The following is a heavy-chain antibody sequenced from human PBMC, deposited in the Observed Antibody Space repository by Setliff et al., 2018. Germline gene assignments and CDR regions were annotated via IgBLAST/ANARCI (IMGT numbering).Heavy chain of an antibody. D-gene: IGHD1-26*01. CDR1: GYTFTNYG. CDR2: ISADNGNT. V-gene: IGHV1-18*01. J-gene: IGHJ6*01. Sequence: ASVKVSCKPSGYTFTNYGISWVRQAPGQGLEWMGWISADNGNTKYAQNLHGKITMTTDTSTSTAYLELRSVRFDDTAVYYCARERSYDGLNYYGMDVWGQGTTVTVSS. CDR3: ARERSYDGLNYYGMDV.